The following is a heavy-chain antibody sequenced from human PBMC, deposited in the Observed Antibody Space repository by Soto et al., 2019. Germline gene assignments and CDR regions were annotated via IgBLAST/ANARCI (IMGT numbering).Heavy chain of an antibody. CDR2: MSYDGSNE. CDR3: AKDGSHNFDY. J-gene: IGHJ4*02. CDR1: GFTFSHYA. Sequence: QVQLVESGGGVVKPGRSLRLSCAASGFTFSHYAMHWVRQATGKGLEWVALMSYDGSNEYYADSVKGRFTISRDNSKNTLYLQMNSLRAEDTAVYYCAKDGSHNFDYWGQGTLVTVSS. D-gene: IGHD1-26*01. V-gene: IGHV3-30*18.